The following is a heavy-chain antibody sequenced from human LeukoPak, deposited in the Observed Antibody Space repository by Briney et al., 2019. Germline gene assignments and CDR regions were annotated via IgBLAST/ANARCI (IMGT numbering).Heavy chain of an antibody. CDR2: IIDGGSST. J-gene: IGHJ4*02. V-gene: IGHV3-23*01. CDR3: ASVHYDFWSGYYRGLDY. D-gene: IGHD3-3*01. Sequence: GGSLRLSCAASGFTFSRNVMSWVRQAPGKGLEWVSAIIDGGSSTYFADSVKGRFTISRDNSKNTLYLQMNSLRAEDTAVYYCASVHYDFWSGYYRGLDYWGQGTLVTVSS. CDR1: GFTFSRNV.